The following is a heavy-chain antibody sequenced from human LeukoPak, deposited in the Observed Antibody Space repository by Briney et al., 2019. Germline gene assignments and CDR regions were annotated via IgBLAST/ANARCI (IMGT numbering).Heavy chain of an antibody. D-gene: IGHD5-24*01. CDR3: ARRKKRRDGYNYFDY. V-gene: IGHV5-51*01. Sequence: GESLKISCKGSGYSFTSYWIGWVRQMPGKGLEWMGIIYPGDSDTRYSPSFQGQVTISADKSISTAYLQWSSLKASDTAMYYCARRKKRRDGYNYFDYWGQGTLVTVSS. CDR2: IYPGDSDT. J-gene: IGHJ4*02. CDR1: GYSFTSYW.